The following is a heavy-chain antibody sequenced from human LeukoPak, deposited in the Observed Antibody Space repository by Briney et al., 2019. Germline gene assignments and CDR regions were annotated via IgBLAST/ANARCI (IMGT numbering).Heavy chain of an antibody. CDR1: GFTFSSYA. Sequence: GGSLRLSCAASGFTFSSYAMHWVRQAPGKGLEWVAVISYDGSSKYYADSVKGRFTISRDNSKSTLYLQMNSLRAEDTAVYYCAKGAYTPLVISFDIWGQGTMVTVSS. J-gene: IGHJ3*02. CDR3: AKGAYTPLVISFDI. CDR2: ISYDGSSK. D-gene: IGHD5-18*01. V-gene: IGHV3-30-3*01.